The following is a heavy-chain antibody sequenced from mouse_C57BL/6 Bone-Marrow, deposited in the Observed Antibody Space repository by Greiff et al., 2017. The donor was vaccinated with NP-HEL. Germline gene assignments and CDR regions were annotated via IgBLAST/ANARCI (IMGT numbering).Heavy chain of an antibody. Sequence: VQLQQSGAELVKPGASVKLSCTASGFNIKDYYMHWVKQRTEQGLEWIGRIDPEDGETKSAPKFQGKATITADTSSNTAYLQLSSLTSEDTAVYYCARGSTYDYDAYFDYWGQGTTLTVSS. J-gene: IGHJ2*01. V-gene: IGHV14-2*01. CDR1: GFNIKDYY. CDR2: IDPEDGET. D-gene: IGHD2-4*01. CDR3: ARGSTYDYDAYFDY.